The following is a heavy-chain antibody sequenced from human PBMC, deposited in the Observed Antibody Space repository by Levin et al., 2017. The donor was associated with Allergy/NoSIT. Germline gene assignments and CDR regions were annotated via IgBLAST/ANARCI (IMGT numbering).Heavy chain of an antibody. J-gene: IGHJ4*02. Sequence: GGSLRLSCAASGFTFSSFGMHWVRQAPGKGLERVAVVSHDGTYDNYADSGRGRFTISRDNSKNKLYLQTDSLRSEATAVYYCARVGRGSSHFSFVDYWGQGTLVTVSS. D-gene: IGHD1-26*01. CDR2: VSHDGTYD. CDR3: ARVGRGSSHFSFVDY. V-gene: IGHV3-30*04. CDR1: GFTFSSFG.